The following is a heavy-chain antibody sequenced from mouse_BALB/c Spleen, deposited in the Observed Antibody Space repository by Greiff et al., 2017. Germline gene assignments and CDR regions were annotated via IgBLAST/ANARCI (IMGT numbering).Heavy chain of an antibody. Sequence: EVKLMESGGGLVQPGGSLKLSCAASGFTFSSYTMSWVRQTPEKRLEWVAYISNGGGSTYYPDTVKGRFTISRDNAKNTLYLQMSSLKSEDTAMYYCARDYGYYFDYWGQGTTLTVSS. CDR2: ISNGGGST. V-gene: IGHV5-12-2*01. J-gene: IGHJ2*01. D-gene: IGHD1-2*01. CDR1: GFTFSSYT. CDR3: ARDYGYYFDY.